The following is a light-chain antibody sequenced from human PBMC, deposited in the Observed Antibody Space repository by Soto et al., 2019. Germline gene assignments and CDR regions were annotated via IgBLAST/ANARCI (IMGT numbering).Light chain of an antibody. Sequence: QPASVSGSPGQSITISCTGTSSDVGAYNYVSWYQHHPGKAPQLMIYEVSDRPSGVSNRFSGSKSANTASLTISGLQTEDEADYYCSSYTSSNTWVFGGGTKLTVL. J-gene: IGLJ3*02. CDR2: EVS. CDR3: SSYTSSNTWV. V-gene: IGLV2-14*01. CDR1: SSDVGAYNY.